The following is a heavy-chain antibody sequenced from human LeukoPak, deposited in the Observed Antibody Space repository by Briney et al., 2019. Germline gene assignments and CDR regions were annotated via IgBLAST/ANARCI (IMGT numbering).Heavy chain of an antibody. J-gene: IGHJ6*03. D-gene: IGHD3-10*01. CDR1: GFTFSSYG. Sequence: GGSLRLSCAASGFTFSSYGMHWVRQAPGKGLEGVAFIRYDGSNKYYADYVKGRFTISRDNSKNTLYLQMNSLRAEDTAVYYCAKDRARNNYYGSGSRDYYYYYMDVWGKGTTVTISS. V-gene: IGHV3-30*02. CDR3: AKDRARNNYYGSGSRDYYYYYMDV. CDR2: IRYDGSNK.